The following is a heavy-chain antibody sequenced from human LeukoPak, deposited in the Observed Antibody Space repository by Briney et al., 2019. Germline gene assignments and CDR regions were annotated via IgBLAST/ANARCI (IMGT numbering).Heavy chain of an antibody. CDR1: GGSISSGGYS. J-gene: IGHJ4*02. V-gene: IGHV4-30-2*01. Sequence: SQTLSLTCAVSGGSISSGGYSWSWIRQPPGKGLEWIGYIYHSGSTYYNPSLKSRVTISVDTSKNQFSLKLSSVTAADTAVYYCARHYSDGGPTPDHGWGGIMSPFDYWGQGTLVTVSS. D-gene: IGHD5-18*01. CDR2: IYHSGST. CDR3: ARHYSDGGPTPDHGWGGIMSPFDY.